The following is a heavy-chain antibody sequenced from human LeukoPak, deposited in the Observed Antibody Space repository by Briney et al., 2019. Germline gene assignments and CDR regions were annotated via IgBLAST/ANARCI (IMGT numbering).Heavy chain of an antibody. CDR1: GFTFSSYT. D-gene: IGHD5-18*01. J-gene: IGHJ4*02. V-gene: IGHV3-21*01. Sequence: GGSLRLSCAASGFTFSSYTMNWVRQAPGKGLEWVSSITSSSSYIYYADSVKGRFTISRDNAKNSLYLQMNSLRVEDTAVYYCAREPRYSYVSFDYWGQGTLVTVSS. CDR3: AREPRYSYVSFDY. CDR2: ITSSSSYI.